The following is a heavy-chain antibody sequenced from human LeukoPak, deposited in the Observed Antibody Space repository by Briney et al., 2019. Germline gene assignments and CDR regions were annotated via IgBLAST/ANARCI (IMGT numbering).Heavy chain of an antibody. CDR1: GYTFTSYY. CDR3: ARVGDTAYFDY. D-gene: IGHD5-18*01. Sequence: ASVKVSCKASGYTFTSYYMHWVRQAPGQGLEWMRIINPSGGRTSSAQKFQGKVTMTRATSTSTVYMELSSLRSGDTAVYYCARVGDTAYFDYWGQGTLVTVSS. CDR2: INPSGGRT. V-gene: IGHV1-46*01. J-gene: IGHJ4*02.